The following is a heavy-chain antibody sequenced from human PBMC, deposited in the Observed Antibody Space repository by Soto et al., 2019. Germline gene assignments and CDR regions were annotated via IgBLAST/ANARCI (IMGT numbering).Heavy chain of an antibody. D-gene: IGHD3-22*01. CDR2: IYYSGST. V-gene: IGHV4-30-4*01. CDR3: ARDASPSSYYYDSSGYYDY. Sequence: QVQLQESGPGLVKPSQTLSLTCTVSGGSISSGDYYWSWIRQPPGKGLEWIGYIYYSGSTYYNPSLKSRVTISVDTSKNQFSLKLSSVTAADTAVYYCARDASPSSYYYDSSGYYDYWGQGTLVTVSS. J-gene: IGHJ4*02. CDR1: GGSISSGDYY.